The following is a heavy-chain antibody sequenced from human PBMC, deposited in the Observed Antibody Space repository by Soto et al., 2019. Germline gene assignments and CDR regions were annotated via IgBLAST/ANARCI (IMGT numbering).Heavy chain of an antibody. CDR3: AKDRKHDYGSPDAFDI. V-gene: IGHV3-23*01. CDR2: ISGSGGST. D-gene: IGHD4-17*01. J-gene: IGHJ3*02. Sequence: GGSLRLSCAASGFTFSSYAMSWVRQAPGKGLEWVSAISGSGGSTYYADSVKGRFTISRDNSKNTLYLQMNSLRAEDTAVYYCAKDRKHDYGSPDAFDIWGQGTMDTVSS. CDR1: GFTFSSYA.